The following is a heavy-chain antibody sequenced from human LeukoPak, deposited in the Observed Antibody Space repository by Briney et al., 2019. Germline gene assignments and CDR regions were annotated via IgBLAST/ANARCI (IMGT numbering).Heavy chain of an antibody. CDR2: IYYSGST. CDR1: GGSISSGGYY. J-gene: IGHJ5*02. D-gene: IGHD2-2*01. CDR3: ARRGPAAYMGGVNWFDP. Sequence: SETLSLTCTVSGGSISSGGYYWSWIRQHPGKGLEWIGYIYYSGSTYYNPSLKSRVTISVDTSKNQFSLKLSSVTAADTAVYYCARRGPAAYMGGVNWFDPWGQGTLVTVSS. V-gene: IGHV4-31*03.